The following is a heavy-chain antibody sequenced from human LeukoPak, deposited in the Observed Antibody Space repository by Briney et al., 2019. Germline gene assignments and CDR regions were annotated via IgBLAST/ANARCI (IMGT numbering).Heavy chain of an antibody. D-gene: IGHD1-14*01. CDR2: IYYSGST. Sequence: SETLSLTCTVSGGPISSGGYYWSWIRQHPGKGLEWIGYIYYSGSTYYNPSLKNRVTISVDTSKNQFSLKLSSVTAADTAVYYCARVLGKTQIDYWGQGTLVTVSS. CDR3: ARVLGKTQIDY. V-gene: IGHV4-31*03. CDR1: GGPISSGGYY. J-gene: IGHJ4*02.